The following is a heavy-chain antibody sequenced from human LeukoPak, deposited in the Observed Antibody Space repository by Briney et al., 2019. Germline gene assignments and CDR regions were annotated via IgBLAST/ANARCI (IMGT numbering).Heavy chain of an antibody. CDR1: GGTFSSYA. Sequence: SVKVSCKASGGTFSSYAISWVRQAPGQGLEWMGGIIPIFGTANYAQKFQGRVTITTDESTSTAYVELSSLRSEDTAVYYCARDGAVVPAAIWGSAFDPWGQGTLVTVSS. D-gene: IGHD2-2*01. CDR3: ARDGAVVPAAIWGSAFDP. CDR2: IIPIFGTA. J-gene: IGHJ5*02. V-gene: IGHV1-69*05.